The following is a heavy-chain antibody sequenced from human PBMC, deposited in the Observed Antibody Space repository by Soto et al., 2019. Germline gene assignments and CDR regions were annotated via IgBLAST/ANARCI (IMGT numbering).Heavy chain of an antibody. J-gene: IGHJ6*01. CDR3: AKSYGDSYYYYYGMDV. Sequence: KGLEWMGIINPGDSDTRYSPSFQGQVTISADKSISTAYLQWSTLKASDTATYYFAKSYGDSYYYYYGMDVWGEGTLVTV. V-gene: IGHV5-51*01. D-gene: IGHD4-17*01. CDR2: INPGDSDT.